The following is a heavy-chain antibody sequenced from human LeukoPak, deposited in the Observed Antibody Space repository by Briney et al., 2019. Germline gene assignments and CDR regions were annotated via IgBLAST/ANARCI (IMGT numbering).Heavy chain of an antibody. Sequence: GGSLRLSCAASGFTFSDYYMSWIRQAPGKGLEWVSYISSSGSTIYYADSVKGRFTISRDNAKNSLYLQMNSLRAEDTAVYYCVQPGLSGRSGAFDYWGQGTLVTVSS. CDR2: ISSSGSTI. J-gene: IGHJ4*02. CDR1: GFTFSDYY. D-gene: IGHD3-10*01. CDR3: VQPGLSGRSGAFDY. V-gene: IGHV3-11*01.